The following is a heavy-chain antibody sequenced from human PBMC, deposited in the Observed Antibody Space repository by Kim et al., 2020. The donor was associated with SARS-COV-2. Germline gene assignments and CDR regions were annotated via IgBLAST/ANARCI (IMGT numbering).Heavy chain of an antibody. CDR1: GFTFSSYW. D-gene: IGHD1-26*01. Sequence: GGSLRLSCAASGFTFSSYWMSWVRQAPGKGLEWVANIKQDGSEKYYVDSVKGRFTISRDNAKNSLYLQMNSLRAEDTAVYYCATQSGSYYYAFDIWGQGTMVTVSS. V-gene: IGHV3-7*01. CDR2: IKQDGSEK. CDR3: ATQSGSYYYAFDI. J-gene: IGHJ3*02.